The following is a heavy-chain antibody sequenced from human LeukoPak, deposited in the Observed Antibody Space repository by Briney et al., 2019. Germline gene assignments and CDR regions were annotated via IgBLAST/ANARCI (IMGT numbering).Heavy chain of an antibody. CDR2: IKQDGSER. D-gene: IGHD6-13*01. Sequence: GGSLRLSCAASGFTFSNYAMHWVRQAPGKGLEWVANIKQDGSERYYVDSVKGRFTISRDNAKNSLYLQMNSLRADDTAVYYCARDQVAAALYYYYYMDVWGKGTTVTVSS. CDR3: ARDQVAAALYYYYYMDV. CDR1: GFTFSNYA. J-gene: IGHJ6*03. V-gene: IGHV3-7*01.